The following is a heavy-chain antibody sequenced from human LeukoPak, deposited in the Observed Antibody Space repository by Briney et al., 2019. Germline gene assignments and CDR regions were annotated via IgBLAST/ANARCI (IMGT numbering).Heavy chain of an antibody. J-gene: IGHJ4*02. V-gene: IGHV1-18*01. D-gene: IGHD3-22*01. CDR1: GYTFTNYA. CDR2: INAYNGNT. CDR3: ARDRPYYDSSGYYYGY. Sequence: ASVKVSCKASGYTFTNYAINWVRQAPGQGLEWMGWINAYNGNTNYAQKLQGRVTMTTDTSTSTAYMELRSLRSDDTAVYYCARDRPYYDSSGYYYGYWGQGTLVTVSS.